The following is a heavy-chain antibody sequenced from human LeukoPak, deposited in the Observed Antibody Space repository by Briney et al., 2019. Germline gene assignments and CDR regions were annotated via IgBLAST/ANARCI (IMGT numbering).Heavy chain of an antibody. CDR2: INQDGGEK. J-gene: IGHJ3*01. CDR3: ARDSAACRGCAFDL. V-gene: IGHV3-7*01. CDR1: GFTFTTYY. Sequence: GGSLRLSCAASGFTFTTYYMSWVRQAPGKGPEWVANINQDGGEKNYVDSVKGRFTISRDNAKNSLFLQMNSLRAEDTAVYYCARDSAACRGCAFDLWGQGTVVTVSS. D-gene: IGHD3-10*01.